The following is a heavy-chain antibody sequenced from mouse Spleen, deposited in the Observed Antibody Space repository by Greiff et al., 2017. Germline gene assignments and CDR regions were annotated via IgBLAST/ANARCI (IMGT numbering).Heavy chain of an antibody. D-gene: IGHD1-2*01. CDR1: GFNIKDTY. CDR2: IDPANGNT. J-gene: IGHJ1*01. CDR3: ARDTTASYWYFDV. Sequence: VQLQQSGAELVKPGASVKLSCTASGFNIKDTYMHWVKQRPEQGLEWIGRIDPANGNTKYDPKFQGKATITADTSSNTAYLQLSSLTSEDTAVYYCARDTTASYWYFDVWGAGTTVTVSS. V-gene: IGHV14-3*02.